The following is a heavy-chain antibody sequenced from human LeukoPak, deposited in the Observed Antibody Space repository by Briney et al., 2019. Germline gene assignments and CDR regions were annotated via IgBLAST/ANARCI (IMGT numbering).Heavy chain of an antibody. V-gene: IGHV4-39*01. D-gene: IGHD1-26*01. CDR1: GGSISSSSYY. CDR3: ATDRGGGVGELDY. J-gene: IGHJ4*02. Sequence: SETLSLTCTVSGGSISSSSYYWGWIRQPPGKGLEWIGSIYYSGSTYYNPSLKSRVTISVDTSKNQFSLKLSSVTAADTAVYYCATDRGGGVGELDYWGQGTLVTVSS. CDR2: IYYSGST.